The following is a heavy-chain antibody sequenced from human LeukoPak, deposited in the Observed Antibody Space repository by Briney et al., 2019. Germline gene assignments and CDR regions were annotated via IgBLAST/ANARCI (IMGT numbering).Heavy chain of an antibody. CDR1: GDSVSGNRPA. V-gene: IGHV6-1*01. Sequence: SQTPSLTCAISGDSVSGNRPAWNWIRQSPSRGLEWLGRTYYRSTKWYHDYAVSVKSRITINPDTSKNQFSLQLNSVTPEDTAVYYCARDLSGLFDPWGQGTLVTVSS. D-gene: IGHD3-10*01. CDR3: ARDLSGLFDP. CDR2: TYYRSTKWYH. J-gene: IGHJ5*02.